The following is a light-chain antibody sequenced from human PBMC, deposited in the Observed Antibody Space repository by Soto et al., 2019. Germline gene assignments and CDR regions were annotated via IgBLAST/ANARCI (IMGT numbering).Light chain of an antibody. CDR1: QSISSY. J-gene: IGKJ3*01. V-gene: IGKV1-39*01. Sequence: DIQMTQSPSSLSASVGDRVTITCRASQSISSYLNWYQQKPGKAPKLLIYAASSLQSGVPSRFSCSGSVTDFTLTISSLQPEDFATYYCQQKDTFVPGTKVDIK. CDR2: AAS. CDR3: QQKDT.